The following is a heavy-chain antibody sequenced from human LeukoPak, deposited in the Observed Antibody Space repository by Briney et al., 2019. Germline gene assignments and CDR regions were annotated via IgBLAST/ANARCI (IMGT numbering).Heavy chain of an antibody. CDR2: IGGSGART. V-gene: IGHV3-23*01. CDR1: GFTFSSYA. D-gene: IGHD6-13*01. CDR3: ANARTAAAGNNFDY. Sequence: QPGGSLRLSCAASGFTFSSYAMTWVRQAPGKGLEWVSVIGGSGARTYYADSVKGRFTISRDNSKNTLYLQMNSLRAEDTAVYYCANARTAAAGNNFDYWGQGTLVTVSS. J-gene: IGHJ4*02.